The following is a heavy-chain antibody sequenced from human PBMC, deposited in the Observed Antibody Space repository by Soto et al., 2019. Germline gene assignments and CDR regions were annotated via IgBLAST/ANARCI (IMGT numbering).Heavy chain of an antibody. J-gene: IGHJ3*02. V-gene: IGHV3-30-3*01. CDR3: ARGKGSWESAAFDI. CDR1: GFTFSTYA. CDR2: IPYDGSNT. D-gene: IGHD1-26*01. Sequence: QVQLVESGGGVAQPGRSLRLSCAASGFTFSTYAMHWVRQAPGKGLEWVAVIPYDGSNTDYADSVKGRFTISRDNSERTMDLQMNSLRPEDSAVYYCARGKGSWESAAFDIWGQGTMVTVSS.